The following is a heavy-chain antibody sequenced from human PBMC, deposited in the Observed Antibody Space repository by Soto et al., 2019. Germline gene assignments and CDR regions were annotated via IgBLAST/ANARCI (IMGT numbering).Heavy chain of an antibody. Sequence: PGGSLRLPYAGSGFTFRSYAMTWVRQAPGKGLEWVSTLSDSGGHTYYADSVKGRFTISRDNPKNTLYLQMNSLRAEDTAVYYCAKDSQSVSVSAARVYGMDVWGQGTTVTVSS. CDR3: AKDSQSVSVSAARVYGMDV. D-gene: IGHD2-2*01. V-gene: IGHV3-23*01. J-gene: IGHJ6*02. CDR2: LSDSGGHT. CDR1: GFTFRSYA.